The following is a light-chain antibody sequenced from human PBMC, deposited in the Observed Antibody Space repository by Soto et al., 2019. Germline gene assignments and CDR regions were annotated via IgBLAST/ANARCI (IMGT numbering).Light chain of an antibody. J-gene: IGKJ1*01. CDR2: GAS. CDR1: QSASSS. Sequence: IVRAQSATTLSVSPGERATLSCRASQSASSSLAWYQQKPGQAPRLLIYGASTRATGIPARFSGSGSGTDFTLTISRLEPEDVAVYYCQQYGSSLTWTFGQGTKVDIK. V-gene: IGKV3-20*01. CDR3: QQYGSSLTWT.